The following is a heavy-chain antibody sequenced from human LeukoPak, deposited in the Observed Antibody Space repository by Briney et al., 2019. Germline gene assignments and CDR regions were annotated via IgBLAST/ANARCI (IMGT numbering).Heavy chain of an antibody. Sequence: GGSLRLSCAASGFTFSSYAMHWVRQAPGKGLEWVAVISYDGSNKYYADSVKGRFTISRDNSKNTLYLQMNSLRAEDTAVYYCARDPRPTAAAGTGYFDYWGQGTLVTVSS. J-gene: IGHJ4*02. CDR3: ARDPRPTAAAGTGYFDY. V-gene: IGHV3-30-3*01. CDR2: ISYDGSNK. D-gene: IGHD6-13*01. CDR1: GFTFSSYA.